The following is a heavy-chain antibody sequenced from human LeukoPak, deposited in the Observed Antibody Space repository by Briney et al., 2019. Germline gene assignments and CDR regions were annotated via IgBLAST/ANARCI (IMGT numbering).Heavy chain of an antibody. D-gene: IGHD3-9*01. CDR2: IYSGSTT. CDR1: GFTVSSNY. V-gene: IGHV3-53*01. J-gene: IGHJ4*02. Sequence: GGSLRLSCAASGFTVSSNYMSWVRQAPGKGLEWVSAIYSGSTTYYADSVKGRFTVSKDNSKNTLYLQMNSLRAEDTAVYYCARLDILTGYPFDYWGQGTLVTVSS. CDR3: ARLDILTGYPFDY.